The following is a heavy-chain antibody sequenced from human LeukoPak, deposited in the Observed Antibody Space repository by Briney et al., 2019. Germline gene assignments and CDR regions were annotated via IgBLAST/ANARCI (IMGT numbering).Heavy chain of an antibody. V-gene: IGHV3-15*01. J-gene: IGHJ4*02. Sequence: GGSLRLSCAASGLTFSNAWMSWVRQAPGKGLEWVGRIKSKTDGGTTDYAAPVKGRFTISRDDSKNTLYLQMNSLKTEDTAVYYCTTDIVLMVYAIRCGYWGQGTLVTVSS. D-gene: IGHD2-8*01. CDR3: TTDIVLMVYAIRCGY. CDR1: GLTFSNAW. CDR2: IKSKTDGGTT.